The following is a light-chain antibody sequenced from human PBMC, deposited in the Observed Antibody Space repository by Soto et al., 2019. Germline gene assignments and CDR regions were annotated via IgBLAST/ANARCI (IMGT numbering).Light chain of an antibody. CDR2: EVS. J-gene: IGLJ3*02. CDR1: TRDVGAYNS. Sequence: QSALTQPASVSGSPGQSITISCTGTTRDVGAYNSVCWHQQHPGKPPKLMIYEVSKRPSGVSDRFSASKSGNTASLTISGLQADDEADYYCSSFTRSDTWVFGGGTKLTVL. V-gene: IGLV2-14*01. CDR3: SSFTRSDTWV.